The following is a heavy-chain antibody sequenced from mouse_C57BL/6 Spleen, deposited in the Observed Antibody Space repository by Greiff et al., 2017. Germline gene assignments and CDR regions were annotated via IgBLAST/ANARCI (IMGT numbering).Heavy chain of an antibody. V-gene: IGHV7-3*01. Sequence: DVKLVESGGGLVQPGGSLSLSCAASGFTFTDYYMSWVRQPPGKALEWLGFIRNKANGYTTEYSASVKGRFTISRDNSQSILYLQMNALRAEDSATYYCARYEYFDVWGTGTTVTVSS. CDR1: GFTFTDYY. J-gene: IGHJ1*03. CDR3: ARYEYFDV. CDR2: IRNKANGYTT.